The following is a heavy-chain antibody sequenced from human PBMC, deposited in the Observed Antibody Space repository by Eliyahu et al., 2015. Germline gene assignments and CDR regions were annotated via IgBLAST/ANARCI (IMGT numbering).Heavy chain of an antibody. J-gene: IGHJ5*02. D-gene: IGHD3-9*01. V-gene: IGHV3-66*01. CDR2: MYSGGDT. Sequence: EVRLVESGGGLVQPGGSLXLSCXASGLXVSERYMSWVRQAPGQGLEWVSLMYSGGDTFYADSVKGRFTISRDASKNTLYLQMTSLRVADTAIYYCARMQILTGPNWFDPWGQGTLVTVSS. CDR3: ARMQILTGPNWFDP. CDR1: GLXVSERY.